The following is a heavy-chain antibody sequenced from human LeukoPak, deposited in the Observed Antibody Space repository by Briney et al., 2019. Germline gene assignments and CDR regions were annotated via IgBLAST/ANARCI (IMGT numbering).Heavy chain of an antibody. V-gene: IGHV3-21*01. CDR3: ARDSRGGFVY. D-gene: IGHD2-15*01. Sequence: PGGSLRLSCAASGFTFSSYSMNWVRQAPGKGLEWVSSISSSSSYIYYAGSVEGRFTTTRDNANNSLYLQMNSLRAEDTAVYYCARDSRGGFVYWGQGTLVTVSS. J-gene: IGHJ4*02. CDR2: ISSSSSYI. CDR1: GFTFSSYS.